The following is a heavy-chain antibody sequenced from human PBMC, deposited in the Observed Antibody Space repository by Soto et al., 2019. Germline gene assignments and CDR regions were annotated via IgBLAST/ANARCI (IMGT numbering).Heavy chain of an antibody. CDR3: VKDVSSGWPYYYGMDV. CDR1: GFSFRSYG. D-gene: IGHD6-19*01. CDR2: ISYDGSNK. J-gene: IGHJ6*02. V-gene: IGHV3-30*18. Sequence: QVQLVESGGGVVQPGRSLRLSCAASGFSFRSYGMHWVRQAPGKGLEWVAVISYDGSNKYYADSVKGRFTISRDNSKNTLYLQMSSLRAEDTAVYYCVKDVSSGWPYYYGMDVWGQGTTVTVSS.